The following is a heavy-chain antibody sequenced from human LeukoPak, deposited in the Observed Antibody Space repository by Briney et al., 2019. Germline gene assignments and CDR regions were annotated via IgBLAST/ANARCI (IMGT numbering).Heavy chain of an antibody. CDR1: GGSISSSSYY. CDR2: IYYSGST. Sequence: PSETLSLTCTVSGGSISSSSYYWGWIRQPPGTGLEWIGSIYYSGSTYYNPSLKSRVTISVDTSKNQFSLKLSSVTAADTAVYYCARDRLPKYYYDSSGSRHDAFDIWGQGTMVTVSS. D-gene: IGHD3-22*01. V-gene: IGHV4-39*07. CDR3: ARDRLPKYYYDSSGSRHDAFDI. J-gene: IGHJ3*02.